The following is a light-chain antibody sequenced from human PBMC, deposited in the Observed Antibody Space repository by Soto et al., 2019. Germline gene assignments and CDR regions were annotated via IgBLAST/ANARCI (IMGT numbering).Light chain of an antibody. Sequence: QSALTQPASVSGSPGQSITISFTGTSSDVGGYNYVSWYQQHPVKAPKLMIYEVSNRPSGVSNRFSGSKSGNTASLTISGLQAEDEADYCCSSYTSSSTLVFGTGTKVTVL. CDR3: SSYTSSSTLV. V-gene: IGLV2-14*01. CDR1: SSDVGGYNY. J-gene: IGLJ1*01. CDR2: EVS.